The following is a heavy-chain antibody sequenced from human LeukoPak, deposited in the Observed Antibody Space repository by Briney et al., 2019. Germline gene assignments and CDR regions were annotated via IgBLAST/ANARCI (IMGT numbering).Heavy chain of an antibody. Sequence: GGSLRLSCAASGFTFDAYTMHWVRQAPGKGLEWVSLISWVGGLTYYADSLKGRLTISRDNSKNSLYLQMNSLRAEDTALYYCAKDGALTGDRSHFFDYWGQGTLVTVPS. CDR1: GFTFDAYT. CDR2: ISWVGGLT. D-gene: IGHD7-27*01. J-gene: IGHJ4*02. V-gene: IGHV3-43D*03. CDR3: AKDGALTGDRSHFFDY.